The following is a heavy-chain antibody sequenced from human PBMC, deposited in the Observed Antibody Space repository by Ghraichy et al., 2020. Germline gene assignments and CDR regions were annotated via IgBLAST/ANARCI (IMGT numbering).Heavy chain of an antibody. CDR2: INQDGTEI. J-gene: IGHJ6*02. Sequence: GALNISCAASGFTFSSNWMTWVRQAPGEGLEWVANINQDGTEIYYVDSVKGRFTISRDNAKNSLYLQMNSLRDEDTAVYFCAGGDAMDVWGRGTTVTVSS. CDR1: GFTFSSNW. CDR3: AGGDAMDV. V-gene: IGHV3-7*01.